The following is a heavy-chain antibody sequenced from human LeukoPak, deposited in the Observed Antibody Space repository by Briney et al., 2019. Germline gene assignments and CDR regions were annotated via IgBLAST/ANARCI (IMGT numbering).Heavy chain of an antibody. J-gene: IGHJ4*02. CDR3: ARARGLVATPFDY. V-gene: IGHV3-64*01. CDR1: GVNFSSYA. D-gene: IGHD5-12*01. CDR2: ISSNGGST. Sequence: QSGGSLRLSCAASGVNFSSYAMHWVRRAPGKGLEYVSAISSNGGSTYYANSVKGRFTISRDNSKNTLYLQMGSLRAEDMAVYYCARARGLVATPFDYWGQGTLVTVSS.